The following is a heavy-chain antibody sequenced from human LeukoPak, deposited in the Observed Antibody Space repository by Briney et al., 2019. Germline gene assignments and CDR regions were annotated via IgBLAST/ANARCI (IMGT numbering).Heavy chain of an antibody. D-gene: IGHD3-10*01. V-gene: IGHV4-34*01. CDR3: ARRPNYASGSYDNEVFDY. Sequence: SETLSLTCAVYGGSFSGYNWSWIREPPRKVLEWIGEINHSGSTNYNPSLKSRVTISVDTSKNQSSLKLSSVTAADTAVYYCARRPNYASGSYDNEVFDYWGQGTMVTVSS. J-gene: IGHJ4*02. CDR1: GGSFSGYN. CDR2: INHSGST.